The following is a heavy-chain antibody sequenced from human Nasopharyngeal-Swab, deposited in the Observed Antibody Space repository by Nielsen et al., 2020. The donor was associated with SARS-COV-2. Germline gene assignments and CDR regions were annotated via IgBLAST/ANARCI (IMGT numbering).Heavy chain of an antibody. V-gene: IGHV3-74*01. CDR1: GFNFSTYW. CDR3: ARSSGWAFDY. D-gene: IGHD6-25*01. Sequence: GESLKISCAGSGFNFSTYWMHWVRQAPGKGLVWVSRIDNGGYTNYADSVKGRFTISRDNAKNTLYLQMNTLRAEDTAVYYCARSSGWAFDYWGQGTPVTDSS. CDR2: IDNGGYT. J-gene: IGHJ4*02.